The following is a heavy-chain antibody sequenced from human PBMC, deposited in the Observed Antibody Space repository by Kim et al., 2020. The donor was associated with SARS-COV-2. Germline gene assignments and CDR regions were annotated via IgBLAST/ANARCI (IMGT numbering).Heavy chain of an antibody. J-gene: IGHJ6*02. CDR3: ARDGLAAAGRKGDYYYYGMDV. CDR2: ISSSSSYI. CDR1: GFTFSSYS. D-gene: IGHD6-13*01. V-gene: IGHV3-21*01. Sequence: GGSLRLSCAASGFTFSSYSMNWVRQAPGKGLEWVSSISSSSSYIYYADSVKGRFTISRDNAKNSLYLQMNSLRAEDTAVYYCARDGLAAAGRKGDYYYYGMDVWGPGTTVTVSS.